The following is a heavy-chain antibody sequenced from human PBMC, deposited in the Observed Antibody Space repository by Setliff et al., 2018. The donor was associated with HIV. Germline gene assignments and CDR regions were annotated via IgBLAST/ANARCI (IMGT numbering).Heavy chain of an antibody. D-gene: IGHD1-7*01. CDR3: ARARTGTTHY. CDR1: GFTFSSYG. V-gene: IGHV3-23*01. J-gene: IGHJ4*02. Sequence: GGSLRLSCAASGFTFSSYGMSWARQASGKELEWVSTISGSGGSTYYADSVQGRFTISRDNSENTVYLQMNSLRAEDTAVYYCARARTGTTHYWGQGTLVTVSS. CDR2: ISGSGGST.